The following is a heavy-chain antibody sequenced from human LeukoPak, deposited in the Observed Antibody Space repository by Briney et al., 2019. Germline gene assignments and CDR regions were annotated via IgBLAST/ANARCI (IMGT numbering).Heavy chain of an antibody. V-gene: IGHV3-48*01. CDR1: GFTFGTYS. Sequence: GGSLRLSCAASGFTFGTYSMNWVRQTPGKGLEWVSYISSSGSPIYYADSVKGRFTISRDNAKNSLYLQMNSLRAEDTAVCYCARRRGSGTYPQSDWGQGTLVTVSS. CDR3: ARRRGSGTYPQSD. CDR2: ISSSGSPI. D-gene: IGHD3-10*01. J-gene: IGHJ4*02.